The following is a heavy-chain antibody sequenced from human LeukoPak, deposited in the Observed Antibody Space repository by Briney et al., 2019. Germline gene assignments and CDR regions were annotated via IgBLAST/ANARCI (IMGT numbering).Heavy chain of an antibody. J-gene: IGHJ4*02. Sequence: GGSLRLSCAASGFTFSSYSMNWVRQAPGKGLEWVSSISSSSSYIYYADSVKGRFTISRDNAKNSLYLQMNSLRAEDTAVYYCARDPTDWGCTNGVCYTGGEFDYWGQGTLVTVSS. V-gene: IGHV3-21*01. CDR1: GFTFSSYS. CDR2: ISSSSSYI. D-gene: IGHD2-8*01. CDR3: ARDPTDWGCTNGVCYTGGEFDY.